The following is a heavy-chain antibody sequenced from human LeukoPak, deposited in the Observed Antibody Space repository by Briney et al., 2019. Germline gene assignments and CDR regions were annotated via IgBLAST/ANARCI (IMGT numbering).Heavy chain of an antibody. CDR3: ARDYGSGSYYRRAFDY. V-gene: IGHV3-21*01. CDR2: ISSSSSYI. J-gene: IGHJ4*02. CDR1: GFTFSSYS. Sequence: GGSLRLFCAASGFTFSSYSMNWVRQAPGKGLEWVSSISSSSSYIYYADSVKGRFTISRDNAKNSLYLQMNSLRAEDTAVYYCARDYGSGSYYRRAFDYWGQGTLVTVSS. D-gene: IGHD3-10*01.